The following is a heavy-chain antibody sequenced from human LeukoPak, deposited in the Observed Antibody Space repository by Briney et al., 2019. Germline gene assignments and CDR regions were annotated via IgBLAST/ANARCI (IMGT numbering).Heavy chain of an antibody. J-gene: IGHJ4*02. CDR3: ARTPPPTIVGAHYFDY. V-gene: IGHV1-18*01. CDR2: ISTYNGYT. Sequence: ASVKVSCKASGYTFTSYGINWVRQAPGQGLEWMGWISTYNGYTNYAQNLQGRVTMATDTSASTVYLELRSLRSDDTAVYYCARTPPPTIVGAHYFDYWGQGTLVTVSS. D-gene: IGHD1-26*01. CDR1: GYTFTSYG.